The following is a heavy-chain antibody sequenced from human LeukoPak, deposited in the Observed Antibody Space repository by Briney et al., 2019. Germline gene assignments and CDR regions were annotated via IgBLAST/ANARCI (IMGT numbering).Heavy chain of an antibody. D-gene: IGHD5-12*01. J-gene: IGHJ4*02. CDR2: IYYSGST. V-gene: IGHV4-59*12. CDR3: ARGGYSGYDFREYYFDY. Sequence: SETLSLTCTVSGGSISSYYWSWIRQPPGKGLEWIGYIYYSGSTNYNPSLKSRVTISVDTSKNQFSLKLSSVTAADTAVYYCARGGYSGYDFREYYFDYWGQGTLVTVSS. CDR1: GGSISSYY.